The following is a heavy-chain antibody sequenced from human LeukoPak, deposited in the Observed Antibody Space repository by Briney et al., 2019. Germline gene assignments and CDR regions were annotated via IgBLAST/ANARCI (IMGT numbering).Heavy chain of an antibody. V-gene: IGHV3-30-3*01. Sequence: GGSLRLSCAASGFTFSSYAMHWVRQAPGKGLEWVAVISYDGSNKYYADSVKGRFTISRDNSKNTLYLQMNSLRAEDTAVYYCARAWDGALDYWGQGTLVTVSS. CDR2: ISYDGSNK. D-gene: IGHD5-24*01. J-gene: IGHJ4*02. CDR1: GFTFSSYA. CDR3: ARAWDGALDY.